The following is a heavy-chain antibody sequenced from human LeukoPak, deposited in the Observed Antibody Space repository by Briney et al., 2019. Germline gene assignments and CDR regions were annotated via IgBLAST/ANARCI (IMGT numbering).Heavy chain of an antibody. J-gene: IGHJ4*02. V-gene: IGHV4-30-2*01. Sequence: SETLSLTCTVSGGSISSGGYYWSWIRQPPGKGLEWIGYIYHSGSTYYNPSLKSRVTISVDRSKNQFSLKLSSVTAADTAVYYCATMGAYSTTSYVDYWGQGTLVTVSS. CDR2: IYHSGST. D-gene: IGHD6-6*01. CDR3: ATMGAYSTTSYVDY. CDR1: GGSISSGGYY.